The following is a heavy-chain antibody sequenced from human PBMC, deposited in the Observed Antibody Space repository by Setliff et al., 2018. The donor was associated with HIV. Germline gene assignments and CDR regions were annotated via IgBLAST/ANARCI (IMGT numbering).Heavy chain of an antibody. Sequence: PGESLKISCQGSGYSFTSYWIVWARQMPGKGLERMGIIYPGDSDTRYSPSFQGRVTISADKSINTAYLQWSSLQASDTAMYYCARRASKASLDYWGQGTLVTVSS. J-gene: IGHJ4*02. CDR2: IYPGDSDT. V-gene: IGHV5-51*01. CDR3: ARRASKASLDY. CDR1: GYSFTSYW.